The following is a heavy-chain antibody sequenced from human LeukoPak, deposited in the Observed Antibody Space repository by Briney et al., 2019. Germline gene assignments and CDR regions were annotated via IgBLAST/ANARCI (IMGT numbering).Heavy chain of an antibody. J-gene: IGHJ4*02. CDR3: ARGPTLTTDY. V-gene: IGHV4-59*12. CDR1: RDSISDYY. Sequence: SETLSLTCTVSRDSISDYYWSWIRQPPGKGLDWIGYVSYSGTTNYNPSLKSRVTISLDTSKNQYSLRLSSVTAADTAVYYCARGPTLTTDYWGQGTLVTVSS. D-gene: IGHD4-17*01. CDR2: VSYSGTT.